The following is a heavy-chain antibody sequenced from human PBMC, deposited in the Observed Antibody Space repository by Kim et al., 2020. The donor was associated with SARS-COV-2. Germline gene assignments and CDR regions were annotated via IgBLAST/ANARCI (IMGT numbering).Heavy chain of an antibody. CDR3: AKEAYYDFWSGYYPQGGGMDV. V-gene: IGHV3-30*18. Sequence: GGSLRLSCAVSGFTFSSYGMHWVRQAPGKGLEWVAVISYDGSNKYYADSVKGRFTISRDNSKNTLYLQMNSLRAEDTAVYYCAKEAYYDFWSGYYPQGGGMDVWGQGTTVTVSS. CDR2: ISYDGSNK. CDR1: GFTFSSYG. J-gene: IGHJ6*02. D-gene: IGHD3-3*01.